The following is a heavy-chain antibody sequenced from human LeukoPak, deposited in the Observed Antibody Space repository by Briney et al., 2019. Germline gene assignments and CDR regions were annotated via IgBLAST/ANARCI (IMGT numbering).Heavy chain of an antibody. Sequence: GGSLRLSCAASGFTVSSNYMSWVRQAPGKGLEWVSVIYSGGSTYYADSVKGRFTISRDNSKNTLYLQMNSLRAEDTAVYYCATTYYYGSGSYEAVRDYWGQGTLVTVSS. CDR1: GFTVSSNY. J-gene: IGHJ4*02. V-gene: IGHV3-53*01. CDR3: ATTYYYGSGSYEAVRDY. CDR2: IYSGGST. D-gene: IGHD3-10*01.